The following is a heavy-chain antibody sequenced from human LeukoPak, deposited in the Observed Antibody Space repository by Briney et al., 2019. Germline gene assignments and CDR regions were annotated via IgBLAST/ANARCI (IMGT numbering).Heavy chain of an antibody. V-gene: IGHV3-7*01. Sequence: GRSLRLSCVASGFTFSRNWMSWVRQAPGKRLEWAANINQDGSERNYVDSVKGRFTISRDNTKDTLYLQMNSLRDEDTGIYYCARDTNSNWFWGRGILVTVSS. J-gene: IGHJ4*02. CDR1: GFTFSRNW. CDR2: INQDGSER. D-gene: IGHD6-13*01. CDR3: ARDTNSNWF.